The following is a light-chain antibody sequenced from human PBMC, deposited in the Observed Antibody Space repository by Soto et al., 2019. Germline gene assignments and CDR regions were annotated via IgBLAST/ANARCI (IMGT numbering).Light chain of an antibody. J-gene: IGKJ3*01. Sequence: EIVLTQSPGTLSLSPGERATLSCRASQSVSRSYLAWYQQKPGQAPRLLIYGASSRATGIPDRFSGSGSGTDFTLTISKLETEDPAVYYCQQYDGSPPFTFGPGTKVDIK. CDR2: GAS. CDR1: QSVSRSY. CDR3: QQYDGSPPFT. V-gene: IGKV3-20*01.